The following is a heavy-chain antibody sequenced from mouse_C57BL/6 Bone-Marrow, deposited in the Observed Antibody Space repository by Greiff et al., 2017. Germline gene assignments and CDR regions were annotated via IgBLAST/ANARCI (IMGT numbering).Heavy chain of an antibody. D-gene: IGHD2-12*01. J-gene: IGHJ2*01. CDR1: GFTFSSYG. CDR3: ARLYTFAY. Sequence: EVQLVESGGDLVKPGGSLKLSCAASGFTFSSYGMSWVRQTPDKRLEWVATISSGGSYTYYPDSVKGRFTISSDNAKNTLYMQMSSLKSEDTAMYYCARLYTFAYWRQGTPLPFSS. CDR2: ISSGGSYT. V-gene: IGHV5-6*01.